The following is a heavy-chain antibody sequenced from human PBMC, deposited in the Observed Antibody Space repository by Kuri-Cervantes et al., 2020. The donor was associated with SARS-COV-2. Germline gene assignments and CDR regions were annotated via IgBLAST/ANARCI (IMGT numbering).Heavy chain of an antibody. CDR3: ARMRLELLSPYYYGMDV. V-gene: IGHV4-59*01. CDR1: GGSFSGYY. D-gene: IGHD1-7*01. J-gene: IGHJ6*02. CDR2: IYYSGST. Sequence: GSLRLSCAVYGGSFSGYYWSWIRQPPGKGLERIGYIYYSGSTNYNPSLKSRVTISVDTSKNQFSLKLSSVTAADTAVYYCARMRLELLSPYYYGMDVWGQGTTVTVSS.